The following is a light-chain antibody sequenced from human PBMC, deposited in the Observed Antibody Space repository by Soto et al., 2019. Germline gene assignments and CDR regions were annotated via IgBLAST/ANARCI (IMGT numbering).Light chain of an antibody. Sequence: QSVLTQPASVSGSPGQSIAISCAGTNSDVGGYTYVSWYQQHPGKAPKLMIYDVSNRPSGVSDRFSGSKSGNTASLTISGLQAEDEADYYCTSYTSSSTPYVFGGGTKLTVL. V-gene: IGLV2-14*01. J-gene: IGLJ1*01. CDR2: DVS. CDR3: TSYTSSSTPYV. CDR1: NSDVGGYTY.